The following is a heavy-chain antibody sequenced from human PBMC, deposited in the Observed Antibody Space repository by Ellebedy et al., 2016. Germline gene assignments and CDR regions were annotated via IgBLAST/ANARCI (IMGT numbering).Heavy chain of an antibody. D-gene: IGHD2-21*02. CDR2: IYYSGST. J-gene: IGHJ6*02. CDR1: GGSISSYY. V-gene: IGHV4-59*01. CDR3: ARGVVVTAIHYYYGMDV. Sequence: SETLSLXXTVSGGSISSYYWSWIRQPPGKGLEWIGYIYYSGSTNYNPSLKSRVTISVDTSKNQFSLKLSSVTAADTAVYYCARGVVVTAIHYYYGMDVWGQGTTVTVSS.